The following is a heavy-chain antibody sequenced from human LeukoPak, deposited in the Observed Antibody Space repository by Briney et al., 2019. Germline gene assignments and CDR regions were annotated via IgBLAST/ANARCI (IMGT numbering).Heavy chain of an antibody. CDR3: ARDSGADIVVVPAASDY. V-gene: IGHV1-69*06. J-gene: IGHJ4*02. CDR1: GGTFRSYA. CDR2: IIPIFGTA. Sequence: SVTVSCKASGGTFRSYAIRWVRQAPGQGLAWMGGIIPIFGTANYAQKFQGRVTITADKSTSTAYMELSSLRSEDTAVYYCARDSGADIVVVPAASDYWGQGTLVTVSS. D-gene: IGHD2-2*01.